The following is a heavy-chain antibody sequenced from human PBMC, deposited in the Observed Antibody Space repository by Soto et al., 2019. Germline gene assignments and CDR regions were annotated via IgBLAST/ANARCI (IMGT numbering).Heavy chain of an antibody. CDR3: ARLNGYSYGESYFDY. J-gene: IGHJ4*02. CDR1: GCSISSYY. V-gene: IGHV4-59*08. Sequence: SETLSLTCTFSGCSISSYYWSLIRQPPGKGLEWIGYIYYSGSTNYNPSLKSRVTISVDTSKNQFSLKLSSVTAADTAVYYCARLNGYSYGESYFDYWGQGTLVTVSS. CDR2: IYYSGST. D-gene: IGHD5-18*01.